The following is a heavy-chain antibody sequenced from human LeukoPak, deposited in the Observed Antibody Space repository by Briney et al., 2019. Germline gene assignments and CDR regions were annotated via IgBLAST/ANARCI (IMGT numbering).Heavy chain of an antibody. Sequence: ASVKVSCKASGYTFTGYYMHWVRQAPGQGLEWMGWINPNSGGTNYAQKFQGRVTMTRDTSISTAYMELSRLRSDDTAVYYCARGLFRFLEWPNWFDPWGQGTLVTVSS. D-gene: IGHD3-3*01. V-gene: IGHV1-2*02. CDR2: INPNSGGT. CDR3: ARGLFRFLEWPNWFDP. J-gene: IGHJ5*02. CDR1: GYTFTGYY.